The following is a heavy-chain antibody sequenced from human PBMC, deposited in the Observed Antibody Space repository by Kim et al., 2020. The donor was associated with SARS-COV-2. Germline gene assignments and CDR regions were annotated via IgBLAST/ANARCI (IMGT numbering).Heavy chain of an antibody. Sequence: ASVKVSCKASGYTFTSYDINWVRQATGQGLEWMGWMNPNSGNTGYAQKFHGRVTMTRNTSISTAYMELSSLRSEDTAVYYCARWFGVTYYYYGMDVWGQGTTVTVSS. V-gene: IGHV1-8*01. D-gene: IGHD3-10*01. CDR2: MNPNSGNT. CDR3: ARWFGVTYYYYGMDV. CDR1: GYTFTSYD. J-gene: IGHJ6*02.